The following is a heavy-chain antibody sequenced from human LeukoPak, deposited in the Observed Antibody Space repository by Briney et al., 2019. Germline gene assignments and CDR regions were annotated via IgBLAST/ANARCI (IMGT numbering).Heavy chain of an antibody. J-gene: IGHJ4*02. D-gene: IGHD7-27*01. CDR2: LSGSGGYT. CDR1: GFTFSNYA. V-gene: IGHV3-23*01. Sequence: PGGSLRLSCAASGFTFSNYALSWVRQAPGKGLQWVSSLSGSGGYTYYADSVKGRFTISSDNSKSTLYLQMNSLRAEDTAVYYCAKDGDGTYTPHENWGQGTLVTVSS. CDR3: AKDGDGTYTPHEN.